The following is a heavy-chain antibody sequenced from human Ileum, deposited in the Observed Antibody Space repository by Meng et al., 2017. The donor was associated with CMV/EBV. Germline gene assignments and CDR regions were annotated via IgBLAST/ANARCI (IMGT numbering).Heavy chain of an antibody. CDR2: ISTSSSYI. Sequence: EVQLVESGGGLVNPGSSLRLSCATSGFTFSNYRMNWFRQAPGKGLEWVSSISTSSSYIFYADSVKGRFTISRDNAKNSLYLQMNSLRAEDTAVYYCARDSGSYYVYWGQGTLVTVSS. CDR3: ARDSGSYYVY. CDR1: GFTFSNYR. J-gene: IGHJ4*02. D-gene: IGHD1-26*01. V-gene: IGHV3-21*01.